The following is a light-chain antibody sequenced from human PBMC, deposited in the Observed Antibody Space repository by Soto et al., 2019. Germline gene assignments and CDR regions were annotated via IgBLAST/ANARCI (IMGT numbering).Light chain of an antibody. Sequence: SYELTQPPSVSVAPGQTARITRGGNNIGSKSVHWYQQKPGQAPVLVVYDDSDRPSGIPERFSGSNSGNTATLTISRVEVGDEADYYCQVWDSSSDHVVFGGGTELTVL. V-gene: IGLV3-21*02. CDR2: DDS. CDR3: QVWDSSSDHVV. J-gene: IGLJ2*01. CDR1: NIGSKS.